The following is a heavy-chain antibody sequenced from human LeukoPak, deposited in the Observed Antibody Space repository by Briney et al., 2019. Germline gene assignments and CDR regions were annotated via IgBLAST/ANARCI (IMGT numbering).Heavy chain of an antibody. Sequence: SETLSLTCTVSGGSISSYYWSWIRQPPGKGLEWIGYIYYSGSTNYNPSLKSRVTISVDTSKNQFSLKLSSVTAADTAVYYCARGRDGFEPFDYWGQGTLVTVSS. CDR3: ARGRDGFEPFDY. V-gene: IGHV4-59*01. J-gene: IGHJ4*02. CDR1: GGSISSYY. CDR2: IYYSGST. D-gene: IGHD5-24*01.